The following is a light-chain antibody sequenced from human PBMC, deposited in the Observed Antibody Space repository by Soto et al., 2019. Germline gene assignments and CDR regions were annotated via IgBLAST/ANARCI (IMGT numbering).Light chain of an antibody. CDR3: QQYYSAPVT. CDR2: WAS. J-gene: IGKJ5*01. CDR1: QNVLYNSNNKNY. Sequence: DIVMTQSPDSLAVSLGERATINCKSSQNVLYNSNNKNYLAWYQQKPGQPPKLLIYWASARESGVPDRFSGSGSGADFTLTISSLQAADAAVYYCQQYYSAPVTFGQGTRLEIK. V-gene: IGKV4-1*01.